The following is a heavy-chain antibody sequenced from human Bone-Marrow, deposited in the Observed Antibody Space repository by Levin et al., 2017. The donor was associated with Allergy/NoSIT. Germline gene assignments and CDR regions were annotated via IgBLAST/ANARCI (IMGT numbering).Heavy chain of an antibody. CDR2: IYHTGST. V-gene: IGHV4-38-2*02. CDR3: ARIDPCSGPTCYTDWFFDL. CDR1: ASSISSDFY. J-gene: IGHJ2*01. Sequence: GSLRLSCTVSASSISSDFYWGWIRQPPGKGLEWIGTIYHTGSTNYNPSLKSRVIVSVDTSKNQFSLRLSSVTAADTAVYYCARIDPCSGPTCYTDWFFDLWGRGTLVTVSS. D-gene: IGHD2-2*02.